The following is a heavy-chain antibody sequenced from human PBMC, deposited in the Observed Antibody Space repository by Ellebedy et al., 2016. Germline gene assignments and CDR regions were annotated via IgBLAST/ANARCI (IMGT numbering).Heavy chain of an antibody. CDR3: ANDWWYMDV. D-gene: IGHD2-15*01. J-gene: IGHJ6*03. V-gene: IGHV3-7*01. CDR2: IKQDGSEK. CDR1: GFTFSSYW. Sequence: GESLKISCAASGFTFSSYWMSWVRQAPGKGLEWVANIKQDGSEKYYVDSVKGRFTISRDNAKNSLFLQMNSLRVDDTAVYYCANDWWYMDVWGKGTTVTVS.